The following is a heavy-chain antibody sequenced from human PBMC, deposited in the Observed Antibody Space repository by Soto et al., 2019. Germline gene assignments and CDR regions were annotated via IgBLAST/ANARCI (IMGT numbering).Heavy chain of an antibody. CDR2: IKSKTDGGTT. CDR3: TTDSAVTSNWFDP. CDR1: GFTFSNAW. V-gene: IGHV3-15*01. J-gene: IGHJ5*02. Sequence: KAGGSLRLSCAASGFTFSNAWMSWVRQAPGKGLEWVGRIKSKTDGGTTDYAAPVKGRFTISRDDSKNTLYLQMNSLKTEDTAVYYCTTDSAVTSNWFDPWGQGTLVTVSS. D-gene: IGHD4-17*01.